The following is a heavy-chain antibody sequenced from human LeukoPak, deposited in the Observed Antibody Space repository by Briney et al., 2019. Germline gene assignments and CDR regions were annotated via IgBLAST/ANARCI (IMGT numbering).Heavy chain of an antibody. CDR1: EYTFTGYY. CDR2: INPKNGGT. Sequence: GASVKVSCKASEYTFTGYYMHWMRQAPGQGLEWMGWINPKNGGTNYAQKFQGRVTMTRDTSISTAYMDLSRLRSDDTAVYYCARGRPGDYFDYWGQGTLVTVSS. J-gene: IGHJ4*02. D-gene: IGHD6-25*01. V-gene: IGHV1-2*02. CDR3: ARGRPGDYFDY.